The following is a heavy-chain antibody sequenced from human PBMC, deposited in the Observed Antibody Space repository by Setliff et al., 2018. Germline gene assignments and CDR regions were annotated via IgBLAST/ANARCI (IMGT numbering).Heavy chain of an antibody. CDR3: FGAGTCSY. V-gene: IGHV3-7*01. Sequence: LRLSCTASGLSYINDWVSWVRQAPGKGLEWLASINPHGSEKYYADPVKGRFTISRDNAKNSLSLQMNNLRTEDTAVYYCFGAGTCSYWGQGTLVTVSS. CDR1: GLSYINDW. D-gene: IGHD3-10*01. J-gene: IGHJ4*02. CDR2: INPHGSEK.